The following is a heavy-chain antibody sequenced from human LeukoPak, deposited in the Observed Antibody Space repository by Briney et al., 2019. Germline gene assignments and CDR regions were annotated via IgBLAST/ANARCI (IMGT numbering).Heavy chain of an antibody. V-gene: IGHV3-23*01. CDR2: ISGSGGST. D-gene: IGHD3-22*01. CDR3: AKDRYDSSGYYYDD. J-gene: IGHJ4*02. Sequence: GGSLRLSCAASGFTFSSYAMSWVRQAPGKGLEWVSAISGSGGSTYYADSVKGRFTISRDNSKNTLYLQMNSLRAEDTAAYYGAKDRYDSSGYYYDDRGQGTLVTVSS. CDR1: GFTFSSYA.